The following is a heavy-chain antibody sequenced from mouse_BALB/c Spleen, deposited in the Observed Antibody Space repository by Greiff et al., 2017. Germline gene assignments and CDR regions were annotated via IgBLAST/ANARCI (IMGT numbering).Heavy chain of an antibody. CDR2: ILPGSGST. V-gene: IGHV1-9*01. Sequence: QVQLQQSGAELMKPGASVKISCKATGYTFSSYWIEWVKQRPGHGLEWIGEILPGSGSTNYNEKFKGKATFTADTSSNTAYMQLSSLTSEDSAVYYCARGVSYRHYAMDYWGQGTSVTVSS. D-gene: IGHD2-14*01. CDR1: GYTFSSYW. CDR3: ARGVSYRHYAMDY. J-gene: IGHJ4*01.